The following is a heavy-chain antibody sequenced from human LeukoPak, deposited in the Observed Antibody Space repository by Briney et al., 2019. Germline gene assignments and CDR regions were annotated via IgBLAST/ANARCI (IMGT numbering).Heavy chain of an antibody. Sequence: PSGTLSLTCAVYDYSSTNHYWIWIRQPPGKGLEWIGEILHTGSTNYNPSFKGRVTISVDTSKNQFFLSLTSVTAADTAVYYCARGPAAVHPWGQGTLVTVSS. D-gene: IGHD6-13*01. V-gene: IGHV4-34*12. J-gene: IGHJ5*02. CDR1: DYSSTNHY. CDR2: ILHTGST. CDR3: ARGPAAVHP.